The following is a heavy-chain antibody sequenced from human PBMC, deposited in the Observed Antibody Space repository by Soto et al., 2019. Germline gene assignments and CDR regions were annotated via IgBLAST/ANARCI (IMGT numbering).Heavy chain of an antibody. V-gene: IGHV3-74*01. J-gene: IGHJ4*02. CDR1: GFTFSSYW. D-gene: IGHD1-26*01. Sequence: GGSLRLSCAASGFTFSSYWMHWVRQAPGKGLVWVSHIDSDGSSTTYADSVKGRFTISRDNAKNTLSLQMNSLRGEDTAVYYCVGAGIGLGIDYWGLETMVTVPS. CDR2: IDSDGSST. CDR3: VGAGIGLGIDY.